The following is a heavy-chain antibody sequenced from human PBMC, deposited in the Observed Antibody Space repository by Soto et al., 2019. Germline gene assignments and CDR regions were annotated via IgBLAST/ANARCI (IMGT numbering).Heavy chain of an antibody. Sequence: SVKVSCKASGGTFSSYAISWVRQAPGQGLEWMGGIIPIFGTANYAQKFQGRVTITADKSTSTAYMELSSLRSEDTAVYYCASPSDGGSYYDYWGQGTLVTAPQ. D-gene: IGHD1-26*01. CDR2: IIPIFGTA. V-gene: IGHV1-69*06. CDR1: GGTFSSYA. CDR3: ASPSDGGSYYDY. J-gene: IGHJ4*02.